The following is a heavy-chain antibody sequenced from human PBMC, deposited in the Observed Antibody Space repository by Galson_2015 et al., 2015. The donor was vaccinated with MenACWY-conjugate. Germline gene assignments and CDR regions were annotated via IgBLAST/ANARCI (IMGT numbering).Heavy chain of an antibody. CDR1: GGSFNTYA. V-gene: IGHV1-69*06. CDR2: LIPLFGTT. J-gene: IGHJ5*02. Sequence: SCKASGGSFNTYAMTWVRQAPGLGLEWVGSLIPLFGTTNYAQKIQDRITISADRSTSTGYMELSSLRSEDTAVYYCVRVVDRGRRCRSGTCQSAATWGQGTLVTVSS. CDR3: VRVVDRGRRCRSGTCQSAAT. D-gene: IGHD1-26*01.